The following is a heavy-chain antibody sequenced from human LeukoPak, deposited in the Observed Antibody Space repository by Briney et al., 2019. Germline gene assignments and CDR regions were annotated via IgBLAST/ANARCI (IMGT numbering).Heavy chain of an antibody. D-gene: IGHD1-26*01. J-gene: IGHJ4*02. V-gene: IGHV5-51*01. Sequence: GESLKISCGVSGYFFASYWIGWVRQMPGEGLEWMGIIYPGGSDTTYSPAFQGHVIISVDNSISTAYLQWSSLKASDTAIYYCARGGPIRRFDYWGQGTLVTVSS. CDR3: ARGGPIRRFDY. CDR1: GYFFASYW. CDR2: IYPGGSDT.